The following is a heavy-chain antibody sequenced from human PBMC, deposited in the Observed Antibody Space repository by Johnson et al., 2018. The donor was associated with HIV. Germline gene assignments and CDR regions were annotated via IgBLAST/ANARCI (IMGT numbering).Heavy chain of an antibody. V-gene: IGHV3-30*18. Sequence: QVQLVESGGGVVQPGRSLKLSCAASGFTFSSYGMHWVRQAPGKGLEWMALTYYEGINKYYADSVKGRFTITRDNTKNTLYLQMNSLRAEDTAVYYCAKSLPGYDAFDIWGQGTMVTVSS. J-gene: IGHJ3*02. CDR3: AKSLPGYDAFDI. CDR1: GFTFSSYG. D-gene: IGHD5-12*01. CDR2: TYYEGINK.